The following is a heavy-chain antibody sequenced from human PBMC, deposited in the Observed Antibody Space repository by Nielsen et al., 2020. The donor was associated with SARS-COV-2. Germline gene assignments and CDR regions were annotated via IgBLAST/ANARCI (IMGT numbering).Heavy chain of an antibody. CDR3: ARVVYYGSGSLDY. CDR1: GFTFSSYG. J-gene: IGHJ4*02. Sequence: GGSLRLSCAASGFTFSSYGMHWVRQAPGKGLEWVAVISYDGSNKYYADSVKGRFTISRDNSKNTLYLQMNSLRAEDTAVYYCARVVYYGSGSLDYWGQGTLVTVSS. D-gene: IGHD3-10*01. V-gene: IGHV3-30*03. CDR2: ISYDGSNK.